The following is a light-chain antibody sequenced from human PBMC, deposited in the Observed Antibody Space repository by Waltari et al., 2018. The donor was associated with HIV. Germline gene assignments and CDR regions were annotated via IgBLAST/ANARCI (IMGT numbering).Light chain of an antibody. V-gene: IGLV3-1*01. CDR3: QACDSGTEV. CDR1: KLGDKY. CDR2: EDN. J-gene: IGLJ2*01. Sequence: SYELAQPPSVSVSLGQTASISCYGDKLGDKYVSWYSQRPGQSPVLVIYEDNKRPTGIPERFSGSNSVDTGTLTISGTQAVDEADYFSQACDSGTEVFGGGTKLTVL.